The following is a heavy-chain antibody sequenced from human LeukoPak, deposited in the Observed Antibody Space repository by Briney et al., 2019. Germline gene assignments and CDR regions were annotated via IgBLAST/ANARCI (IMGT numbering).Heavy chain of an antibody. V-gene: IGHV1-2*02. J-gene: IGHJ1*01. CDR3: ARYDYSNLDMAEYFQH. CDR2: INPNSGGT. Sequence: ASVKVSCKTSGYTFTGYYMHWVRQAPGQGLEWMGWINPNSGGTNYAQKFQGRVTMTRDTSISTAYMELSRLRSDDTAVYYCARYDYSNLDMAEYFQHWGQGTLVTVSS. D-gene: IGHD4-11*01. CDR1: GYTFTGYY.